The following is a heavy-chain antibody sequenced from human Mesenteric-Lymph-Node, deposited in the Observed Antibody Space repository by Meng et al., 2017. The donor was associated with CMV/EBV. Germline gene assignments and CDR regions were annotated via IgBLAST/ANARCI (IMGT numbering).Heavy chain of an antibody. CDR1: GVSVSSSGYF. Sequence: SCTVSGVSVSSSGYFWSWIRQHPGKDLEWIGYVYYSDTTYYNPSLESRVTMSMDTSRNEFSLKLTSVTAADTAVYFCAGDLSNYNWRFWGRGTLVTVSS. CDR2: VYYSDTT. D-gene: IGHD1-1*01. J-gene: IGHJ4*02. V-gene: IGHV4-31*02. CDR3: AGDLSNYNWRF.